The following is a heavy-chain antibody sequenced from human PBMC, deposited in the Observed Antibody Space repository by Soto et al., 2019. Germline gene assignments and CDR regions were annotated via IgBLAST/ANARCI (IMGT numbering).Heavy chain of an antibody. CDR3: VRGSAWYYFDY. CDR1: GFTFSSYW. CDR2: IKSDGSIT. J-gene: IGHJ4*02. Sequence: PGGSLRLSCAASGFTFSSYWMHWVRQGPGEGLVWISRIKSDGSITNYADSVKGRFTISRDNAKNTLYLQMNSLRAEDTAVYYCVRGSAWYYFDYWGQGTMVTVPQ. D-gene: IGHD6-19*01. V-gene: IGHV3-74*01.